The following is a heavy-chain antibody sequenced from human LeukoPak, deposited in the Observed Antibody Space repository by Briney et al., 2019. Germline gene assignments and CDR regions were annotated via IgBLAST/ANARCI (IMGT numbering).Heavy chain of an antibody. CDR1: GDTFSSYA. Sequence: ASVKVSCKASGDTFSSYAISWVRQAPGQGLEWMGGIIPIFGTANYAQKFQGRVTITADESTSTAYMELSSLRSEDTAVYYCARGDSSCYVYNWFDPWGQGTLVTVSS. D-gene: IGHD3-22*01. V-gene: IGHV1-69*13. J-gene: IGHJ5*02. CDR3: ARGDSSCYVYNWFDP. CDR2: IIPIFGTA.